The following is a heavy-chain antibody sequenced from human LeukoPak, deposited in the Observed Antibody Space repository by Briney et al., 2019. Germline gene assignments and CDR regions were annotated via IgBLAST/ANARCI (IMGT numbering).Heavy chain of an antibody. J-gene: IGHJ4*02. Sequence: PSETLSLTCTVSGGSISSSSYYWGWIRQPPGKGLEWIGSIYYSGSTYYNPSLKSRVTMSVDTSKNQFSLKLSSVTAADTAVYYCAGGYYDSSGYYYGLRYWGQGTLVTVSS. CDR3: AGGYYDSSGYYYGLRY. D-gene: IGHD3-22*01. CDR1: GGSISSSSYY. CDR2: IYYSGST. V-gene: IGHV4-39*07.